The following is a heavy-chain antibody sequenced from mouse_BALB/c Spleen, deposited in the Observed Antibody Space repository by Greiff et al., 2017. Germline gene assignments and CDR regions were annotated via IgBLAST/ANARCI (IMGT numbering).Heavy chain of an antibody. J-gene: IGHJ2*01. CDR2: ISNGGGST. D-gene: IGHD2-14*01. CDR1: GFTFSSYT. CDR3: ASSYYRYDGAFDY. V-gene: IGHV5-12-2*01. Sequence: DVHLVESGGGLVQPGGSLKLSCAASGFTFSSYTMSWVRQTPEKRLEWVAYISNGGGSTYYPDTVKGRFTISRDNAKNTLYLQMSSLKSEDTAMYYCASSYYRYDGAFDYWGQGTTLTVSS.